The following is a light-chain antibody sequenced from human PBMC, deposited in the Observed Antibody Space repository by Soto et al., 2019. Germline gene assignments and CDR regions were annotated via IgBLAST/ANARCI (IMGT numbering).Light chain of an antibody. V-gene: IGLV2-8*01. CDR1: SSDVGGYNY. Sequence: QSALTQPPSASGSPGQSVTISCTGTSSDVGGYNYVSWYQQHPGKAPKLMIYEVSERPSGVPDRFSGSKSGNTASLTVSGVPGGDEGDYYWSSFSDQHHFVFGTGTKLTVL. CDR2: EVS. J-gene: IGLJ1*01. CDR3: SSFSDQHHFV.